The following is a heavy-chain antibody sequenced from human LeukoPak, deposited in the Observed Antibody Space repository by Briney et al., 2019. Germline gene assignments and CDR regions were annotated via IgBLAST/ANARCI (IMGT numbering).Heavy chain of an antibody. J-gene: IGHJ6*03. CDR3: ARGNSYGSGYYYMDV. CDR2: IYSGRST. Sequence: GGSLRLSCAASEFSVGSNYMSWVRQAPGKGLEWVSAIYSGRSTYYADSVKGRFTISRDNSKNTLYLQMNSLRAEDTAVYYCARGNSYGSGYYYMDVWGKGTTVTISS. V-gene: IGHV3-66*01. CDR1: EFSVGSNY. D-gene: IGHD3-10*01.